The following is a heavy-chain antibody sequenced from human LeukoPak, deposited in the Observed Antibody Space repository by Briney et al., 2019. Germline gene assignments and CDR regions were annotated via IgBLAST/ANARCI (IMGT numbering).Heavy chain of an antibody. Sequence: PGGSLRLSCAASGFTFSSYSMNWVRQAPGKGLEWVSYISSSSSTIYYADSVKGRFTISRDNAKNSLYLQMNSLRAEDTAVYYCARSHCGSISCYERGWFDPWGQGTLVTVSS. CDR2: ISSSSSTI. J-gene: IGHJ5*02. CDR1: GFTFSSYS. D-gene: IGHD2-2*01. CDR3: ARSHCGSISCYERGWFDP. V-gene: IGHV3-48*01.